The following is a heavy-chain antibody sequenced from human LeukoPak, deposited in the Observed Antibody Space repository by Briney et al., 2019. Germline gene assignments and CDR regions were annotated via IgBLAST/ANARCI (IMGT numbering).Heavy chain of an antibody. D-gene: IGHD3-10*01. V-gene: IGHV3-30*02. J-gene: IGHJ5*02. Sequence: GGSLRLSCAASGFTFSSYGMHWVRQAPGKGLEWVAFIRYDGSNKYYADSVKGRFTISRDNSKNTLYLQMNSLRAEDTAVYYCARVALGSYNWFDPWGQGTLVTVSS. CDR3: ARVALGSYNWFDP. CDR2: IRYDGSNK. CDR1: GFTFSSYG.